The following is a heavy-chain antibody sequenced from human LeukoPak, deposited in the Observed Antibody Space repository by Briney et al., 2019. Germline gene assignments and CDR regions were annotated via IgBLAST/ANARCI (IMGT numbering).Heavy chain of an antibody. Sequence: GGSLRLSCAASGFTFSSYWMSWVRQAPGKGLEWVANIKQDGSEKYYVDSVKGRFTISRDNAKNSLYLQMNSLRAEETAVYYCARDPRVVAGYIDYWGQGTLVTVSS. J-gene: IGHJ4*02. CDR3: ARDPRVVAGYIDY. V-gene: IGHV3-7*01. D-gene: IGHD6-19*01. CDR1: GFTFSSYW. CDR2: IKQDGSEK.